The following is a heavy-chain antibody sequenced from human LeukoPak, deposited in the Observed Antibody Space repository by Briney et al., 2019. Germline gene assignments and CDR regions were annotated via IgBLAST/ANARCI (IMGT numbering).Heavy chain of an antibody. CDR3: ARSTVGATLYFDY. V-gene: IGHV3-21*01. Sequence: GGSLRLSCAASGFTFSSYSMNWVRQAPGKGLEWVSSISSSSSYIYYADSVKGRFTISRDNAKNSLYLQMNSLRAEDTAVYYCARSTVGATLYFDYWGRGTLVTVSS. J-gene: IGHJ4*02. CDR1: GFTFSSYS. CDR2: ISSSSSYI. D-gene: IGHD1-26*01.